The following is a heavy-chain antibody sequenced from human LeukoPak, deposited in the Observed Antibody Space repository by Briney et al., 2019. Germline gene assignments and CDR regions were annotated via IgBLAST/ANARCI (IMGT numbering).Heavy chain of an antibody. CDR3: ARAPKVEYSSSSNNWFDP. CDR1: GGSISSYY. CDR2: IYYTGST. D-gene: IGHD6-6*01. J-gene: IGHJ5*02. Sequence: PSETLSLTCTVSGGSISSYYWSWIRQPPGKGLEWIGYIYYTGSTSYNPSLKSRVTISMDTSKNQFSLKLSSVTAADTAVYYCARAPKVEYSSSSNNWFDPWGQGTLVTVSS. V-gene: IGHV4-59*08.